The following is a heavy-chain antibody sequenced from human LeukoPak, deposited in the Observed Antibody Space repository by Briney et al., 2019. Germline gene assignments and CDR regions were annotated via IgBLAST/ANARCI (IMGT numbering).Heavy chain of an antibody. J-gene: IGHJ4*02. CDR2: IIPIFGTA. Sequence: ASVKVSCKASGGTFSSYVINWVRQAPGQGLEWMGGIIPIFGTANYAQKFQGRVTITADKSASTAYMELSSLRSEDTAVYYCAGFLWLRSNQPNYFDYWGQGTLVTVSS. D-gene: IGHD5-12*01. CDR3: AGFLWLRSNQPNYFDY. CDR1: GGTFSSYV. V-gene: IGHV1-69*06.